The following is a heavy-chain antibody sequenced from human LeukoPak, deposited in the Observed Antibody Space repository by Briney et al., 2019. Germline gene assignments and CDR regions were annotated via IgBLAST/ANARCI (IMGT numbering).Heavy chain of an antibody. D-gene: IGHD6-13*01. V-gene: IGHV3-21*01. J-gene: IGHJ4*02. Sequence: GGSLRLSCAASGFTFDDYGMSWVRQAPGKGLEWVSSISSSSSYIYYADSVKGRFTISRDNAKNSLYLQMNSLRAEDTAVYYCARSRAAAGTRGGRFDYWGQGTLVTVSS. CDR3: ARSRAAAGTRGGRFDY. CDR1: GFTFDDYG. CDR2: ISSSSSYI.